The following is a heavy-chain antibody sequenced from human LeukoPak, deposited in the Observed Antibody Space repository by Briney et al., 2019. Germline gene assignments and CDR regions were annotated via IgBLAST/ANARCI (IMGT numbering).Heavy chain of an antibody. Sequence: ASVKVSCKVSGYTVTELSIHWVRQAPGKGLEWMGGFDPDEAETVFAGKFKGRVTMAEDTSTNTTYMELTSLRSEDTAVYYCATGQTTPVLVDTLHFWGQGTLVTVSS. J-gene: IGHJ4*02. D-gene: IGHD4-17*01. CDR1: GYTVTELS. CDR3: ATGQTTPVLVDTLHF. CDR2: FDPDEAET. V-gene: IGHV1-24*01.